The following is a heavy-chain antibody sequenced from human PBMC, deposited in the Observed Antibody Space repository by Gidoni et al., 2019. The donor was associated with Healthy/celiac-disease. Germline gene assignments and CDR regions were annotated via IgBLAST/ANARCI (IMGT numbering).Heavy chain of an antibody. V-gene: IGHV3-30-3*01. Sequence: QVQLVESVGGVVQPGRSLRLSCAASGFTFSSYAMHWVRQAPGKGLEWVAVISYDGSNKYYADSVKGRFTISRDNSKNTLYLQMNSLRAEDTAVYYCAREPYDSSGNWYFDYWGQGTLVTVSS. CDR1: GFTFSSYA. CDR3: AREPYDSSGNWYFDY. D-gene: IGHD3-22*01. CDR2: ISYDGSNK. J-gene: IGHJ4*02.